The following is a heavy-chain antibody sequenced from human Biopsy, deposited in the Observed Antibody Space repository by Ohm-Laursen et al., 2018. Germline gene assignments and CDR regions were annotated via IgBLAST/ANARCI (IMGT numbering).Heavy chain of an antibody. CDR1: GFTFSSYA. CDR2: IDGSGSST. V-gene: IGHV3-23*05. J-gene: IGHJ4*02. D-gene: IGHD2-21*02. CDR3: AEGDWIYYFDY. Sequence: GSLRLSCAASGFTFSSYAMTWVRQAPGKGLEWVSGIDGSGSSTYYADSVKGRLTISRDNSKNTLYLQMNSLRAEDTAVYYCAEGDWIYYFDYWGQGTLVTVSS.